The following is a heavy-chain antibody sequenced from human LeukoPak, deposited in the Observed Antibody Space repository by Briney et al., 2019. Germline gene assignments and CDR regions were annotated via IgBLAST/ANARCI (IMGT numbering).Heavy chain of an antibody. CDR3: ARHDCSSTSCKYGGINWFDP. J-gene: IGHJ5*02. CDR2: IYYSGST. D-gene: IGHD2-2*01. CDR1: GGSISSYY. Sequence: TASETLSLTCTVSGGSISSYYWSWIRQPPGKGLEWIGYIYYSGSTNYNPSLKSRVTISVDTSKTQFSLKLSSVTAADTAVYYCARHDCSSTSCKYGGINWFDPWGQGTLVTVSS. V-gene: IGHV4-59*08.